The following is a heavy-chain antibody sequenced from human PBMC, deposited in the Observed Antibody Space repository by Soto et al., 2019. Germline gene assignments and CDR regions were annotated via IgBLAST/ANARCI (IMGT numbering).Heavy chain of an antibody. CDR3: VTGRSNRGGYSPVFAS. D-gene: IGHD2-15*01. J-gene: IGHJ4*02. CDR2: ISGNGVNT. Sequence: ELQLVESGGGLVQPGGSLRLSCAASGFTFSNYAMHWVRQAPGKGLEFVSAISGNGVNTHYANSVRGRFTISRDTSKNTLYLQMGGLRAADMAVYYCVTGRSNRGGYSPVFASWGQGTLVTVSS. CDR1: GFTFSNYA. V-gene: IGHV3-64*01.